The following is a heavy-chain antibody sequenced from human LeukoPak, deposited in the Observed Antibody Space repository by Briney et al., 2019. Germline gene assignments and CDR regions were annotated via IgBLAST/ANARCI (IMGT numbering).Heavy chain of an antibody. V-gene: IGHV4-34*01. J-gene: IGHJ4*02. D-gene: IGHD3-10*01. CDR2: INHSGST. CDR1: GGSFSGYY. Sequence: PSETLSLTCAVYGGSFSGYYWSWIRQPPGKGLEWIGEINHSGSTNYNPSLKSRVTISVDTSKNQFSLKLSSVTAADTAVYYCARGLDYYGSGSQGYYFDHWGQGTLVTVSS. CDR3: ARGLDYYGSGSQGYYFDH.